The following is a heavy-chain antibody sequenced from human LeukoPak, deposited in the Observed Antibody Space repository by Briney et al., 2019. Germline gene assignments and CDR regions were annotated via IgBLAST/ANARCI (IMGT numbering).Heavy chain of an antibody. CDR2: IYSGGTT. CDR3: ARGEMATVVDY. D-gene: IGHD5-24*01. V-gene: IGHV3-53*01. Sequence: GGSLRLSCAASGFTFSSNYMHWVRQAPGGGLEWVSIIYSGGTTYHADSVKGRFTISRDNSKNTVYLQMNSLRAEDTALYHCARGEMATVVDYWGQGTLVTVSS. J-gene: IGHJ4*02. CDR1: GFTFSSNY.